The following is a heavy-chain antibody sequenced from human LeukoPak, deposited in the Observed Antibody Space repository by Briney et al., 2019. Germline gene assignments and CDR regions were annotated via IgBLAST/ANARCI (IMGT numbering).Heavy chain of an antibody. CDR3: ARAYDILTGYSVYFDY. D-gene: IGHD3-9*01. V-gene: IGHV3-48*04. CDR1: GFTFSSYS. Sequence: GGSLRLSCAASGFTFSSYSMNWVRQAPGKGLEWVSYISSSSTIYYADSVKGRFTISRDNAKNSLYLQMNSLRAEDTAVYYCARAYDILTGYSVYFDYWGQGTLVTVSS. CDR2: ISSSSTI. J-gene: IGHJ4*02.